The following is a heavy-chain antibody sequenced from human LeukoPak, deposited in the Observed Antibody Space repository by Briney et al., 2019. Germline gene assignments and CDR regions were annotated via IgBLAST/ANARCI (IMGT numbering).Heavy chain of an antibody. D-gene: IGHD6-13*01. J-gene: IGHJ4*03. CDR2: IYYSGST. CDR1: GGSISSYY. V-gene: IGHV4-59*08. CDR3: ASSSWYGKFDY. Sequence: SETLSLTCTVSGGSISSYYWSWIRQPPGKGLEWIGYIYYSGSTNQNPSLKSRVTISVDTSKNQFSLKLSSVTAADTAVYYCASSSWYGKFDYWGQGTTVTVSS.